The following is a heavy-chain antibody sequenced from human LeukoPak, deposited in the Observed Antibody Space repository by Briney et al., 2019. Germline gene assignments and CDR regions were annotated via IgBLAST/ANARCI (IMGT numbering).Heavy chain of an antibody. J-gene: IGHJ6*02. CDR1: GGSISSYY. CDR2: IYYSGST. CDR3: ARGIGKAHFGDIYYEMDV. Sequence: KPSETLSLTCTVSGGSISSYYWSWIRQPPGKGLEWIGYIYYSGSTNYNPSLKSRVTISVDTSKNQFSLKLSSVTAADTAVYYCARGIGKAHFGDIYYEMDVWGQGTTVTVSS. V-gene: IGHV4-59*08. D-gene: IGHD3-16*01.